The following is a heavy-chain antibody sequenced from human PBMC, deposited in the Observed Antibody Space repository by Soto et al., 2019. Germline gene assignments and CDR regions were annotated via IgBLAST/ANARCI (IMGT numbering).Heavy chain of an antibody. J-gene: IGHJ4*02. CDR3: AKGRPPHYGSGSPFDY. CDR2: ISGSGGST. Sequence: GGSLRLSCAASGFTFSSYAMSWVRQAPGKGLEWVSAISGSGGSTYYADSVKGRFTISRDNSKNTLYLQMNSLRAEDTAVYYCAKGRPPHYGSGSPFDYWGQGTLVTVSS. V-gene: IGHV3-23*01. CDR1: GFTFSSYA. D-gene: IGHD3-10*01.